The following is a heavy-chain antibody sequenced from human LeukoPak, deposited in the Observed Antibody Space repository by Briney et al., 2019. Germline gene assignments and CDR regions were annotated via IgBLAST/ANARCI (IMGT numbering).Heavy chain of an antibody. CDR3: ACTGLLDY. D-gene: IGHD2-8*02. J-gene: IGHJ4*02. V-gene: IGHV3-48*01. CDR2: ISSISSSST. Sequence: PGGSLRLSCAVSGFTFSSYSMNWVRQAPGKGLEWVSYISSISSSSTYYADSVKGRFTISRDNSKNTLYLQMNSLRAEDTAVYYCACTGLLDYWGQGTLVTVSS. CDR1: GFTFSSYS.